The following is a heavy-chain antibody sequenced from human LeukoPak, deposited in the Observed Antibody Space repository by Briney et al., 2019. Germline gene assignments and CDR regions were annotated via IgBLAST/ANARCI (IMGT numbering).Heavy chain of an antibody. D-gene: IGHD3-10*01. V-gene: IGHV4-39*01. CDR3: ARGVLLWTYNWFDP. Sequence: SETLSLTCTVSGGSISSSSYYWGWIRQPPGKGLEWIGSIYYSGSTYYNPSLKSRVTISVDTSKNQFSLKLSSVTAADTAVYYCARGVLLWTYNWFDPWGQGTLVTVSS. J-gene: IGHJ5*02. CDR2: IYYSGST. CDR1: GGSISSSSYY.